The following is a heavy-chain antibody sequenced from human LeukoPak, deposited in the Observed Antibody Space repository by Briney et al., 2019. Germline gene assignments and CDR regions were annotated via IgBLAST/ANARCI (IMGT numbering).Heavy chain of an antibody. Sequence: PGGSLRLSCAASGFTFSSYWMSWVRQAPGKGLEWVANIKQDGSEKYYVDSVKGRFTISRDNAKNSLYLQMNSLRAGDTAVYYCARDSNDILTGYYNLDYWGQGTLVTVSS. CDR1: GFTFSSYW. V-gene: IGHV3-7*01. J-gene: IGHJ4*02. CDR3: ARDSNDILTGYYNLDY. D-gene: IGHD3-9*01. CDR2: IKQDGSEK.